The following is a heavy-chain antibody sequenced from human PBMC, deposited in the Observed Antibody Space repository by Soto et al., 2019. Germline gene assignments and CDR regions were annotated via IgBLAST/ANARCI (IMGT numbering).Heavy chain of an antibody. CDR3: ARDSSGWRRFDY. D-gene: IGHD6-19*01. CDR2: ISSSGSTI. J-gene: IGHJ4*02. CDR1: VFTFSSYE. Sequence: GCLIVSFAASVFTFSSYEMNWVRQAPGKGLEWVSYISSSGSTIYYADSVKGRFTISRDNAKNSLYLQMNSLRAEDTAAYYCARDSSGWRRFDYWGKGTLVTVS. V-gene: IGHV3-48*03.